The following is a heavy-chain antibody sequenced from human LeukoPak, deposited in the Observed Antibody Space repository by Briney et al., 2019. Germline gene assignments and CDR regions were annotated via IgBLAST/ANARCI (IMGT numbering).Heavy chain of an antibody. Sequence: PERILSRSCAAFGLPCISLWRRRVRKDTGKGLVWVSDMNEYSTTIRYADSVKGRFTISRDNAKSILYLQMNNLRAEDTAMYFCARGGVNPVDHWGQGTLITVSS. CDR2: MNEYSTTI. CDR1: GLPCISLW. V-gene: IGHV3-74*01. CDR3: ARGGVNPVDH. D-gene: IGHD1-14*01. J-gene: IGHJ4*02.